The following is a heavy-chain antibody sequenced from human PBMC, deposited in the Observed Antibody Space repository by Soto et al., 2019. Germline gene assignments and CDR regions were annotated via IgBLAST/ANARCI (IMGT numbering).Heavy chain of an antibody. J-gene: IGHJ6*02. Sequence: PGGSLRLSCAASGFTFSSYAMSWVRQAPGKGLEWVSAISGSGGSTYYADSVKGRFTISRDNSKNTLYLQMNSLRAEDTAVYYCAKDMAFLEWLNGMDVWGQGTTVTVSS. V-gene: IGHV3-23*01. CDR1: GFTFSSYA. CDR3: AKDMAFLEWLNGMDV. D-gene: IGHD3-3*01. CDR2: ISGSGGST.